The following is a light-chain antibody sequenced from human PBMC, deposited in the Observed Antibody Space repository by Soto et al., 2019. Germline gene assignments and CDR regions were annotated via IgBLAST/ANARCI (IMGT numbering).Light chain of an antibody. CDR2: EGS. Sequence: QSALTQPASVSGSPGQSITISCTGTSSDVGSYNFVSWYQQHPGKAPKLMIYEGSKRPSGVSDRFSGSKSGNTASLTISGLQADDEADYYCCSYAGRSTYVFGTGTKVTVL. V-gene: IGLV2-23*01. CDR3: CSYAGRSTYV. J-gene: IGLJ1*01. CDR1: SSDVGSYNF.